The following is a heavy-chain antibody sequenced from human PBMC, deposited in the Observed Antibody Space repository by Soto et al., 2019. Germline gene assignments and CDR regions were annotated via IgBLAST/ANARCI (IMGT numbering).Heavy chain of an antibody. Sequence: QVQLVQSGAEVKKPGSSVKVSCKASGDTFSSYAISWVRQAPGQGLEWMGGIIPIFGTANYAQMFQGRVTITAAESTSTAYMELSSLRSEDTAVYYCASPGITGTWVYYYGMDVWGQGTTVTVSS. J-gene: IGHJ6*02. CDR3: ASPGITGTWVYYYGMDV. V-gene: IGHV1-69*12. CDR2: IIPIFGTA. D-gene: IGHD1-7*01. CDR1: GDTFSSYA.